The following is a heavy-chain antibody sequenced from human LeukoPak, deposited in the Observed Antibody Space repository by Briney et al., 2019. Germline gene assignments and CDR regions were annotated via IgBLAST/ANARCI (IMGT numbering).Heavy chain of an antibody. CDR3: AGGNSMDV. CDR1: GFPFSNSW. D-gene: IGHD1/OR15-1a*01. J-gene: IGHJ6*04. CDR2: INKDGGGI. V-gene: IGHV3-7*03. Sequence: GGSLRLSCAVSGFPFSNSWMYWVREAPGEGLEGVAHINKDGGGISYVDSVKGRFIISRDNARNSLYLQMNSLRVEDTAVYFCAGGNSMDVWGKGTAVTVSS.